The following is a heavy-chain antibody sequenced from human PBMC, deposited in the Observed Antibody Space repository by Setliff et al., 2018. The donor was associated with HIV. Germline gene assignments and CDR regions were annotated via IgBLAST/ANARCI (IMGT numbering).Heavy chain of an antibody. CDR3: ATGRDSSGYYFLADY. J-gene: IGHJ4*02. V-gene: IGHV1-2*02. CDR2: INLNSGDT. D-gene: IGHD3-22*01. CDR1: GYIFTGYY. Sequence: ASVKVSCKASGYIFTGYYMHWVRQAPGQGLEWMGCINLNSGDTNYAQKFQDRVTVTRNTSTNTSYVEVRRLRSDDTAVYFCATGRDSSGYYFLADYWGRGTLVTVSS.